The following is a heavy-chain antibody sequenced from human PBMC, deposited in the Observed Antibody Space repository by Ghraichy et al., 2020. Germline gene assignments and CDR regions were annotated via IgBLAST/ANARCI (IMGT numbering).Heavy chain of an antibody. J-gene: IGHJ4*02. CDR3: GAGPHFDF. CDR1: GFIFRSNW. V-gene: IGHV3-7*03. CDR2: IKQDGSEK. Sequence: GGSLRLSCATSGFIFRSNWMSWVRQAPGKGLEWVANIKQDGSEKYYVDSVKGRFTISRDNAKNSLYLQMNSLRVEDTAVYYCGAGPHFDFWGQGTLVTVSS.